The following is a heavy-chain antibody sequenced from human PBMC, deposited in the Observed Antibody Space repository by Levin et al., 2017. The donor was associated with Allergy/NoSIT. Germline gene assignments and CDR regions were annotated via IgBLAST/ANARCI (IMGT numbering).Heavy chain of an antibody. V-gene: IGHV3-30*18. Sequence: GGSLRLSCAASGFTFSSYGMHWVRQAPGKGLEWVALISFDGSNKDFADSVKGRFTISRDNSKNTLYLQMDSLRAEDTAVYYCSKDYDILTGYPWGYFDYWGQGTLVTVSS. D-gene: IGHD3-9*01. CDR1: GFTFSSYG. J-gene: IGHJ4*02. CDR2: ISFDGSNK. CDR3: SKDYDILTGYPWGYFDY.